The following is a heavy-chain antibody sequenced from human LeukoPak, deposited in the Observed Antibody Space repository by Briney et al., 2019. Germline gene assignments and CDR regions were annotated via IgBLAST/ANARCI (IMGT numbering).Heavy chain of an antibody. V-gene: IGHV3-23*01. Sequence: GGALRLSGAASGFTFSSYAMSRVRQAPGKGLEWVSAISGSGGSTYYADSVKGRFTISRDNSKNTLYLQMNSLRAEDTAVYYCAKSGYCSSTSCRPFDYWGQGTLVTVSS. J-gene: IGHJ4*02. CDR2: ISGSGGST. CDR1: GFTFSSYA. D-gene: IGHD2-2*03. CDR3: AKSGYCSSTSCRPFDY.